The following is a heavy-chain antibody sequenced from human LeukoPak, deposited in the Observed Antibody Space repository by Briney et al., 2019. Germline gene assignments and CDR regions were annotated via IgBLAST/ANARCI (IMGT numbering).Heavy chain of an antibody. CDR3: ARVLYSGSYFDY. CDR2: ISYDGSNE. V-gene: IGHV3-30-3*01. Sequence: PGRSLRLSCAASGFTFSSYAMHWVRQAPGKGLEWVAVISYDGSNEYYADSVKGRFTISRDNPKNTLYLQMNSLRAEDTAVYYCARVLYSGSYFDYWGQGTLVTVSS. D-gene: IGHD1-26*01. J-gene: IGHJ4*02. CDR1: GFTFSSYA.